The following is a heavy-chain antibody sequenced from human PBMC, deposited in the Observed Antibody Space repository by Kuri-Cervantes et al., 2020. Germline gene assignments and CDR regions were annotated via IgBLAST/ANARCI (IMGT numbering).Heavy chain of an antibody. CDR2: IYYSGST. CDR3: ARDFASIAAGPLDY. CDR1: GGSISSGDYS. D-gene: IGHD6-13*01. J-gene: IGHJ4*02. Sequence: SETLSLTCTVSGGSISSGDYSWSWIRQPPGKGLEWIGYIYYSGSTNYNPSLKSRVTISVDTSKNQFSLKLSSVTAADTAVYYCARDFASIAAGPLDYWGQGTLVTVSS. V-gene: IGHV4-61*08.